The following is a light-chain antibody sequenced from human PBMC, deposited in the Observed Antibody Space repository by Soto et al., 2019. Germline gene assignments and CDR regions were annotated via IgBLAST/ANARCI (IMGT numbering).Light chain of an antibody. V-gene: IGKV1-12*01. CDR1: QGISSR. Sequence: IEMTQSPSSVSASVGDRITITCRASQGISSRLAWYQQKPGKAPNLLIYSASTLQSGVPYRFSGSGSGTDFTLTISSLQPEDFATYYCQQANNLPPIFGGGTKVEI. CDR2: SAS. CDR3: QQANNLPPI. J-gene: IGKJ4*01.